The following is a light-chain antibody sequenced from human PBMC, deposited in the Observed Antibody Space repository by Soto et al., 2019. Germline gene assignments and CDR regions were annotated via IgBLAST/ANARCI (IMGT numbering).Light chain of an antibody. CDR2: GAS. V-gene: IGKV3-20*01. Sequence: IVLTQSPGTLSLSPGEGATLSCRASQSFSSTYLAWYQQKPGQAPRLLIYGASSRATGIPDRFSGGGSGTDFTLTISRLEPEDFAVYYCQHYGSSRTFGQGIKVEIK. J-gene: IGKJ1*01. CDR3: QHYGSSRT. CDR1: QSFSSTY.